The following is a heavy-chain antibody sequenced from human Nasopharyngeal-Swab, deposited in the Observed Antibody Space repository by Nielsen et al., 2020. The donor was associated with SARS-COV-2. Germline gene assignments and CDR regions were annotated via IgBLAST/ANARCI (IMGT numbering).Heavy chain of an antibody. Sequence: WVRQAPGQGLEWMGGIIPIFGPANYAQKFQGRVTITADESTSTAYMELSSLRSEDTAVYYCASTPYSSGWYGPRSANYGMDVWGQGTTVTVSS. V-gene: IGHV1-69*01. J-gene: IGHJ6*02. CDR2: IIPIFGPA. D-gene: IGHD6-19*01. CDR3: ASTPYSSGWYGPRSANYGMDV.